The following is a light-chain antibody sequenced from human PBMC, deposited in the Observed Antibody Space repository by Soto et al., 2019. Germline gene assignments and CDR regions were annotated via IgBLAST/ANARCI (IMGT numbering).Light chain of an antibody. CDR3: HHSKRI. V-gene: IGKV3-20*01. CDR1: QNINSSS. Sequence: IVLTQSPGTLSLSPGDTATLSCRASQNINSSSLAWYQQKPGQAPRLLVSGPSTRATGIADRFTGSGAGTDFTLTLNRLEPEDFAVYYCHHSKRIFGPGTKVEIK. J-gene: IGKJ1*01. CDR2: GPS.